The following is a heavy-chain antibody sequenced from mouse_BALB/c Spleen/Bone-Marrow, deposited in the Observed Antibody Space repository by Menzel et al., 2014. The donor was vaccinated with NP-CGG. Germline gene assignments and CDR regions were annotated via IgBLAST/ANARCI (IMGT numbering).Heavy chain of an antibody. D-gene: IGHD4-1*01. V-gene: IGHV1S22*01. CDR2: IYPGSGST. CDR3: ARYWSGFAY. J-gene: IGHJ3*01. CDR1: GYTFTSYW. Sequence: LQESGSELVRPGASVKLSCKASGYTFTSYWMHWVKQRHGQGLEWIGNIYPGSGSTNYDEKFKSKGTLTVDTSSSTAYVDLSSLTSEDSAVYYCARYWSGFAYWGQGTLVTVSA.